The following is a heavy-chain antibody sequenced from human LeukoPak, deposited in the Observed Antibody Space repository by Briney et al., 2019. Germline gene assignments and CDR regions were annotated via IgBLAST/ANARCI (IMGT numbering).Heavy chain of an antibody. CDR2: IYSGGST. Sequence: PGGSLRLSCAASGFTVSSNYMSWVRRAPGKGLEWVSVIYSGGSTYYADSVKGRFTISRDNSKNTLYLQMNSLRVEDTAVYYCARHVLFYGGNSNYFDYWGQGTLVTVSS. D-gene: IGHD4-23*01. J-gene: IGHJ4*02. CDR3: ARHVLFYGGNSNYFDY. CDR1: GFTVSSNY. V-gene: IGHV3-53*01.